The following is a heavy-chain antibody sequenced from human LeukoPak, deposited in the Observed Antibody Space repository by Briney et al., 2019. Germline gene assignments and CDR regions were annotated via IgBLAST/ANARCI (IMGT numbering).Heavy chain of an antibody. D-gene: IGHD2-2*02. V-gene: IGHV4-59*08. Sequence: SENLSLTCTVSGGSISSYYWSWIRQPPGKGLEWIGYIYYSGSTNYNPSLKSRVTISVDTSKNQFSLKLSSVTAADTAVYYCASLYRTARGNSFQHWGQGTLVTVSS. J-gene: IGHJ1*01. CDR2: IYYSGST. CDR3: ASLYRTARGNSFQH. CDR1: GGSISSYY.